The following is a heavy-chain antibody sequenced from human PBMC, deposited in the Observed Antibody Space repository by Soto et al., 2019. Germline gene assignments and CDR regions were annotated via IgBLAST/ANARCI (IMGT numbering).Heavy chain of an antibody. CDR3: AKDRDGSGWYGPFDY. J-gene: IGHJ4*02. Sequence: EVQLVESGGGLVQPGRSLRLSCAASGFTFDDYAMHWVRQAPGKGLEWVSGISWNSGSIGYADSVKGRFTISRDNAKNSLYLQMNSLRAEDTALYYCAKDRDGSGWYGPFDYWVQGTLVTVSS. V-gene: IGHV3-9*01. CDR1: GFTFDDYA. CDR2: ISWNSGSI. D-gene: IGHD6-19*01.